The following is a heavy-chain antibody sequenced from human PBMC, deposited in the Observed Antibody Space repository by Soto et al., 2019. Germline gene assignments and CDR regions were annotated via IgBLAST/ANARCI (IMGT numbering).Heavy chain of an antibody. J-gene: IGHJ4*02. CDR3: ARALLTAPHNACTSSYYCDY. CDR1: GYSFTSYW. V-gene: IGHV5-51*01. D-gene: IGHD2-2*01. CDR2: IYPGDSDT. Sequence: GESLKISCKGSGYSFTSYWIGWVRQMPGKGLEWMGIIYPGDSDTRYSPSFQGQVTISADKSISTAYLQWSSLKASDTAMDYCARALLTAPHNACTSSYYCDYWGQGTLVTVSS.